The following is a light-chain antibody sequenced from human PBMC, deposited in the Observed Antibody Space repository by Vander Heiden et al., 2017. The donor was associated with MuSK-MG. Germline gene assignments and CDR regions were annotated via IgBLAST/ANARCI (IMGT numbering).Light chain of an antibody. Sequence: EIVLTQSPGTLSLSPGERATLSCRASQSVSSSYLAWYQQKPGQAPRLLIYGASSRATGIPDRFSGSGSGTDFTLTISRLEPEDFAVYYCQQDGSSPRTFGQGTQLEIK. CDR1: QSVSSSY. CDR2: GAS. CDR3: QQDGSSPRT. J-gene: IGKJ5*01. V-gene: IGKV3-20*01.